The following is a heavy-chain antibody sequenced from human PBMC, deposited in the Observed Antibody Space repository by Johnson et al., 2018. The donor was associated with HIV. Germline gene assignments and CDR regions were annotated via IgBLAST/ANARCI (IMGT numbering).Heavy chain of an antibody. Sequence: VQLVESGGGLIQPGGSLRLSCAASGFTFSNYAIHWVRQAPGKGLEWVSVIYSGDSTYYTDSVKGRFTIASDNSKKTLYLQMNSLRAEDTAVYFCAKSSIAVQDAFDIWGQGTLVTVSS. CDR3: AKSSIAVQDAFDI. CDR2: IYSGDST. J-gene: IGHJ3*02. CDR1: GFTFSNYA. V-gene: IGHV3-53*01. D-gene: IGHD6-19*01.